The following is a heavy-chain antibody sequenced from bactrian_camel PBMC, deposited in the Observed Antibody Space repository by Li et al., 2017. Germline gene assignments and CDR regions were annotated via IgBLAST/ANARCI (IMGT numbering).Heavy chain of an antibody. CDR2: IYVGGGQT. V-gene: IGHV3-3*01. D-gene: IGHD2*01. CDR3: ATSWYEYDY. CDR1: GSPGSC. J-gene: IGHJ4*01. Sequence: HVQLVESGGGSVDVGGTLTLSCAFLGSPGSCMGWFRQAQGKEREGLASIYVGGGQTLYADSVKGRFTISRDNAENTVYLQMNSLKSEDTALYYCATSWYEYDYWGQGTQVTVS.